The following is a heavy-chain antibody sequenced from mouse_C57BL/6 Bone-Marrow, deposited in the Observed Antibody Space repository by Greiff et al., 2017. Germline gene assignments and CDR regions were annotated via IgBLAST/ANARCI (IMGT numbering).Heavy chain of an antibody. Sequence: VQLQQSGPELVKPGASVKMSCKASGYTFTTYPIEWMKQNHGKSLEWIGNFHPYNDDTKYNEKFKGKATLTVEKSSSTVYLELSRLTSDDSAVYYCARPYYYGSRDWYFDVWGTGTTVTVSS. CDR2: FHPYNDDT. V-gene: IGHV1-47*01. D-gene: IGHD1-1*01. J-gene: IGHJ1*03. CDR3: ARPYYYGSRDWYFDV. CDR1: GYTFTTYP.